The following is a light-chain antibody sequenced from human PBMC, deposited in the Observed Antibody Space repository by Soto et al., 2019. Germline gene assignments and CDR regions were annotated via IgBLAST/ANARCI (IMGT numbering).Light chain of an antibody. CDR1: QDIGYH. CDR3: QLHTTYPRP. V-gene: IGKV1-17*03. Sequence: DIQMTQSPSAMSAAVGDIVTITCRASQDIGYHLGWFQQKPGKAPKRLIYSASSLDSGVPSRFSATGSGTEFTFTISSLHPEDFATYYCQLHTTYPRPFGQGTKVDIK. J-gene: IGKJ1*01. CDR2: SAS.